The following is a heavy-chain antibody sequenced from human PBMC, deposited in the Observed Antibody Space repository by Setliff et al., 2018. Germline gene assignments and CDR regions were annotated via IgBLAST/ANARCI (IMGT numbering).Heavy chain of an antibody. Sequence: GASVKVSCKATGYTLSRHYMHWARQAPGQGLEWMGIINPGGGSASIVQKFQGRVTMTSDTSTRTVYMEVTGLTSEDTAVYYCARAGVAAADRKGLLEYWGQGTLVTVSS. CDR2: INPGGGSA. CDR1: GYTLSRHY. V-gene: IGHV1-46*01. D-gene: IGHD6-13*01. CDR3: ARAGVAAADRKGLLEY. J-gene: IGHJ4*02.